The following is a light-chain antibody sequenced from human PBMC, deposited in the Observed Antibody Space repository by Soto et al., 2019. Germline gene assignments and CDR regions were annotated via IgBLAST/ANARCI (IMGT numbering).Light chain of an antibody. V-gene: IGLV7-46*01. J-gene: IGLJ2*01. CDR1: TGAVTSGHY. CDR2: DTS. CDR3: LLSYSGAGGGV. Sequence: QAVVTQEPSLTVSPGGTVTLTCGSSTGAVTSGHYPYWFQQKPGQAPRTLIYDTSYKHSWTPARFSGSLLGDKAALILSGAEPEDEAEYYCLLSYSGAGGGVFGGGTKLTVL.